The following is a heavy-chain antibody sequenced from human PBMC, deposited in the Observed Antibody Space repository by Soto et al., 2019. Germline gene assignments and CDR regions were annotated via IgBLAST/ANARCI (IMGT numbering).Heavy chain of an antibody. CDR1: GFTFNNYA. D-gene: IGHD3-10*01. CDR2: ISAYGANT. Sequence: GGSLRLSCAASGFTFNNYAMSWVRQAPGKWLEWVSAISAYGANTYYAESVKGRFTISRDNSKNTLNLQMNSLRVEDMAVFFCAKGSQEKVSLYFAMDVWGQGNTVTVSS. V-gene: IGHV3-23*01. J-gene: IGHJ6*02. CDR3: AKGSQEKVSLYFAMDV.